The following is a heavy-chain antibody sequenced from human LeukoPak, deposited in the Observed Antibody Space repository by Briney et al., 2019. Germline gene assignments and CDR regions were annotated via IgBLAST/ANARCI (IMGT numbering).Heavy chain of an antibody. V-gene: IGHV4-38-2*02. CDR2: IYHSGST. CDR1: GYSISSGYY. CDR3: ARDQSSGPPNFGY. J-gene: IGHJ4*02. D-gene: IGHD6-25*01. Sequence: SETLSLTCTVSGYSISSGYYWGWIRQPPGKGLEWIGSIYHSGSTYYNPSLKSRVTISVDTSKNQFSLKLSSVTAADTAVNYCARDQSSGPPNFGYWGQGTLVTVSS.